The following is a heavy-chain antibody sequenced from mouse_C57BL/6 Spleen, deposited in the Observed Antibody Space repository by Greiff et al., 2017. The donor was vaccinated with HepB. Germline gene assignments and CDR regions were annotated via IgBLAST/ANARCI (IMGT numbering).Heavy chain of an antibody. V-gene: IGHV5-17*01. CDR3: ARRITTGYYAMDY. J-gene: IGHJ4*01. D-gene: IGHD2-4*01. CDR1: GFTFSDYG. CDR2: ISSGSSTI. Sequence: DVHLVESGGGLVKPGGSLKLSCAASGFTFSDYGMHWVRQAPEKGLEWVAYISSGSSTIYYADTVKGRFTISRDNAKNTLFLQMTSLRSEDTAMYYCARRITTGYYAMDYWGQGTSVTVSS.